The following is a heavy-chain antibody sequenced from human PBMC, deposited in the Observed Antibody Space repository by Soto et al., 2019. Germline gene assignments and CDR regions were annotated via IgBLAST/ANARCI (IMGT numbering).Heavy chain of an antibody. J-gene: IGHJ3*02. CDR3: VRGPGAYVYFGLDI. V-gene: IGHV3-30*03. CDR1: GFNFDNYG. CDR2: ITYDGSFQ. Sequence: GGSLRLSCQASGFNFDNYGMHWVRQAPGKGLEWVAVITYDGSFQYYADSVKGRFTISRDYATDTVYLQMNSLRAEDTAVYYCVRGPGAYVYFGLDIWGQGAMVTV. D-gene: IGHD3-9*01.